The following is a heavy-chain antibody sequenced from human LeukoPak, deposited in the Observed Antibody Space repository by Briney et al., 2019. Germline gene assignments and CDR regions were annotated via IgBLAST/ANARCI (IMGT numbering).Heavy chain of an antibody. V-gene: IGHV4-39*07. D-gene: IGHD5-18*01. CDR1: GGSISSSHYY. CDR3: ARTEESGYSYGYFGYYYYMDV. Sequence: SETLSLTCTVSGGSISSSHYYWGWIRQPPGKGLEWIGNIYHSGSTYYNPSLKSRVTISVDTSKNQFSLKLSSVTAADTAVYYCARTEESGYSYGYFGYYYYMDVWGKGTTVTVSS. J-gene: IGHJ6*03. CDR2: IYHSGST.